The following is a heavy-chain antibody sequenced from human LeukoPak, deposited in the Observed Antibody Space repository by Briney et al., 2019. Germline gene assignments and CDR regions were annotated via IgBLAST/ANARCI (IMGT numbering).Heavy chain of an antibody. CDR1: GFTFSSYA. CDR3: AKGLQWELLRDYLDY. Sequence: GGSLRLSCAASGFTFSSYAMSWVRQAPGKGLEWVSAISGSGGSTYYADSLKGRFTISRDNSKNTLYLQMNSLRAEDTAVYYYAKGLQWELLRDYLDYWGQGTLVTVSS. D-gene: IGHD1-26*01. CDR2: ISGSGGST. V-gene: IGHV3-23*01. J-gene: IGHJ4*02.